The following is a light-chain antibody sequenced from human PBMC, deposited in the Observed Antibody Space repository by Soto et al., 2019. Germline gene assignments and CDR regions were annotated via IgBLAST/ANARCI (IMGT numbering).Light chain of an antibody. J-gene: IGLJ3*02. V-gene: IGLV2-14*01. CDR1: NSDIGAYNF. CDR3: SSYRSSSTPV. CDR2: EVS. Sequence: QSALTQPASVSGSPGQSITISCAGTNSDIGAYNFVSWYQQLPGKAPKLIIYEVSHRPSGISNRFSGFKSGNSASLSISGLQPDDESYYYCSSYRSSSTPVFGGGTKVTVL.